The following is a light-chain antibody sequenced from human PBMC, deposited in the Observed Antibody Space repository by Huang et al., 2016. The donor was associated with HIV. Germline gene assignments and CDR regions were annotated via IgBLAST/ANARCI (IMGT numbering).Light chain of an antibody. CDR2: GAS. CDR1: QSVSSN. J-gene: IGKJ1*01. V-gene: IGKV3-15*01. Sequence: EIVMTQSPATLSVSPGERATLSCRASQSVSSNLAWYQQKPGQAPRLLIYGASTSATDIPARFSGSGSGTEFTLTISSLQSEDFAVYYCQQYNNWPPWTFGQGTKVEIK. CDR3: QQYNNWPPWT.